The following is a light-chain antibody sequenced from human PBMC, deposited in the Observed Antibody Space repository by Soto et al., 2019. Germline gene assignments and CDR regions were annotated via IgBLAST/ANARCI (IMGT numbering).Light chain of an antibody. J-gene: IGLJ3*02. CDR1: SCDVGGYNY. Sequence: QSVLTQPASVSGSPGQSITISCTGTSCDVGGYNYVSWYQQHPGKAPKVMIYNVSNRPSGVSNRFSGSKSVNTASLTISGLQAEDEAEYYCSSYTSSSTWVFGGGTKLTVL. V-gene: IGLV2-14*01. CDR3: SSYTSSSTWV. CDR2: NVS.